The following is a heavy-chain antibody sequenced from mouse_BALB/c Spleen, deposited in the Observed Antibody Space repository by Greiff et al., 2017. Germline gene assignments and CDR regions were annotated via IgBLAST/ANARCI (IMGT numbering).Heavy chain of an antibody. D-gene: IGHD2-1*01. CDR2: ISSGGST. CDR1: GFTFSSYA. V-gene: IGHV5-6-5*01. J-gene: IGHJ4*01. Sequence: EVQLVESGGGLVKPGGSLKLSCAASGFTFSSYAMSWVRQTPEKRLEWVASISSGGSTYYPDSVKGRFTISRDNARNILYLQMSSLRSEDTAMYYCAREYYGNAMDYWGQGTSVTVSS. CDR3: AREYYGNAMDY.